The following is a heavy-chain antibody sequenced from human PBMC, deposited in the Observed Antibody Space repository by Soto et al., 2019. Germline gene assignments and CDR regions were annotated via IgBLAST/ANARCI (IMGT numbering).Heavy chain of an antibody. CDR2: ISYDGSNK. CDR3: AKALAVAANYYYYYMDV. V-gene: IGHV3-30*18. CDR1: GFTFSSYG. D-gene: IGHD6-19*01. Sequence: GGSLRLSCAASGFTFSSYGMHWVRQAPGKGLEWVAVISYDGSNKYYADSVKGRFTISRDNSKNKLYLQMNSLRAEDTAVYYCAKALAVAANYYYYYMDVWGKGTTVTVSS. J-gene: IGHJ6*03.